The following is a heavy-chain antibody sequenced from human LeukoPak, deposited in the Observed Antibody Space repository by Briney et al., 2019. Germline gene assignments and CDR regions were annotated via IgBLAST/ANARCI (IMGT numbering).Heavy chain of an antibody. CDR3: ARGYGSSYYYMDV. D-gene: IGHD3-10*01. CDR1: GGSISSYY. CDR2: IYYSGST. J-gene: IGHJ6*03. Sequence: PSETLSLTCTVSGGSISSYYWSWIRQPPGKGLEWIGYIYYSGSTNYNPSLKSRVTISVDTSKNQFSLKLSSATAADTAVYYCARGYGSSYYYMDVWGKGTTVTISS. V-gene: IGHV4-59*01.